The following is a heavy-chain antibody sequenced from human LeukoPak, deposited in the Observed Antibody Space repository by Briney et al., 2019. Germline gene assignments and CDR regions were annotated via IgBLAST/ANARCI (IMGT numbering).Heavy chain of an antibody. CDR3: ASYYYGSGSPFDY. D-gene: IGHD3-10*01. V-gene: IGHV4-30-4*08. J-gene: IGHJ4*02. Sequence: SETLSLTCTVSGGSISSGDYYWSWIRQPPGKGLEWIGYIYYSGSTYYNPSLKSRVTISVDTSKNQFSLKLSSVTAADTAVYYCASYYYGSGSPFDYWXQGTLVTVSS. CDR1: GGSISSGDYY. CDR2: IYYSGST.